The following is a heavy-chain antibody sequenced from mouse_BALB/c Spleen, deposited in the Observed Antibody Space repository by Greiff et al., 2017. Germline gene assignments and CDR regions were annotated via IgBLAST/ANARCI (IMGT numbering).Heavy chain of an antibody. J-gene: IGHJ4*01. Sequence: VQGVESGPGLVAPSQSLSITCTVSGFSLTGYGVNWVRQPPGKGLEWLGMIWGDGSTYYNSALKSRLSISKDNSKSKVFLKRNSLQTDDTARYYCARDRTMITTRVSYYYAMDYWGQGTAVTVSS. CDR1: GFSLTGYG. V-gene: IGHV2-6-7*01. CDR2: IWGDGST. D-gene: IGHD2-4*01. CDR3: ARDRTMITTRVSYYYAMDY.